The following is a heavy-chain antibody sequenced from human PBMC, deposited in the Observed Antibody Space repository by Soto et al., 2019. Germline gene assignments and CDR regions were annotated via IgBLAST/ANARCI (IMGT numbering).Heavy chain of an antibody. CDR2: ISYDGSNK. CDR1: GFTFSSYA. J-gene: IGHJ5*02. V-gene: IGHV3-30-3*01. D-gene: IGHD3-22*01. Sequence: PGGSLRLSCAASGFTFSSYAMHWVRQAPGKGLEWVAVISYDGSNKYYADSVKGRFTISRDNSKNTLYLQMNSLRAEDTAVYYCARVTALRDSSGQFDPWGQGTLVTVSS. CDR3: ARVTALRDSSGQFDP.